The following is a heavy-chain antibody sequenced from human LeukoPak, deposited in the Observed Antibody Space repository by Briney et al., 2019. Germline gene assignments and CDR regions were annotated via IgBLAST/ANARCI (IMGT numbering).Heavy chain of an antibody. D-gene: IGHD2-15*01. CDR2: ICGNAACT. J-gene: IGHJ4*02. CDR1: GYNFINYA. V-gene: IGHV3-23*01. CDR3: ARHLATSGSYPLDY. Sequence: GGSLRLSCAASGYNFINYAMSWVRQAPGKGLEWVSVICGNAACTYYADSVKGRFIISRDNSKNTMYLYLQMNSLRAEDTAVYYCARHLATSGSYPLDYWGQGTPVTVSS.